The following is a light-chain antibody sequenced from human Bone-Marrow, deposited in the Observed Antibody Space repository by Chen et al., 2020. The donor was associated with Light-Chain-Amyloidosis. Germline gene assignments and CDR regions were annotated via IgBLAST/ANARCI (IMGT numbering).Light chain of an antibody. Sequence: SYELTQQPSVSVSAGQTARITGTGDDLPTKYAYWYQQKPGQAPVLVIHRDTERPSGISERFSGSSSGTTATLTISGVQAEDEADYHCQSADSSGTYEVIFGGGNKLTVL. CDR2: RDT. J-gene: IGLJ2*01. CDR3: QSADSSGTYEVI. V-gene: IGLV3-25*03. CDR1: DLPTKY.